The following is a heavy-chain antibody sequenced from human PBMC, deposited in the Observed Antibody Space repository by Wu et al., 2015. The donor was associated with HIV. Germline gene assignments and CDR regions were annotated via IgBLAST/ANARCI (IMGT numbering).Heavy chain of an antibody. CDR2: FDPEDGES. Sequence: QVQLVQSGAEVKKPGASVKVSCKASGFSLTEVSMHWVRQAPGKGLEWMGGFDPEDGESFYAQKFQDTVTMTEDTLTDTAYMELSGLRSEDTAVYYCTIPGYFYDSSGLEDAFDLWGQGTLVTVSS. CDR3: TIPGYFYDSSGLEDAFDL. J-gene: IGHJ3*01. V-gene: IGHV1-24*01. D-gene: IGHD3-22*01. CDR1: GFSLTEVS.